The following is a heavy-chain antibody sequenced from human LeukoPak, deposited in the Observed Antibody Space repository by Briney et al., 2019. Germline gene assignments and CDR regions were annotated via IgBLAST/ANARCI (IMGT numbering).Heavy chain of an antibody. CDR2: ISDSGITT. V-gene: IGHV3-23*01. CDR3: AKRGVVIRVILVGFHKEAYYFDS. CDR1: GITLSNYG. D-gene: IGHD3-22*01. J-gene: IGHJ4*02. Sequence: TGGSLRLSCAVSGITLSNYGMSWVRQAPGKGLEWVAGISDSGITTNYADSVKGRSTISRDNPKNTLYLQMNSLRAEDTAVYFCAKRGVVIRVILVGFHKEAYYFDSWGQGALVTVSS.